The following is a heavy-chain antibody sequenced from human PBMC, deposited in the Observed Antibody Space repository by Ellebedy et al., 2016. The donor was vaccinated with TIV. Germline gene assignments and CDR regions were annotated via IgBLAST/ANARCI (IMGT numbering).Heavy chain of an antibody. D-gene: IGHD5-24*01. CDR3: ARDLVRDDDDGPGYYYYYGMDV. CDR2: ISFDGSNI. CDR1: EFPFNDYA. V-gene: IGHV3-30*04. J-gene: IGHJ6*02. Sequence: GGSLRLXXAASEFPFNDYALHWVRQTPGERLEWVAVISFDGSNIFYSGPVRGRFTISRDNSKSTLYLQMNNLRPEDTARYYCARDLVRDDDDGPGYYYYYGMDVWGPGTTITVAS.